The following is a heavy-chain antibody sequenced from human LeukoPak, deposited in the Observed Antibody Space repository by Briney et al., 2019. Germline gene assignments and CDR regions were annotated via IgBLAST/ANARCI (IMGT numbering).Heavy chain of an antibody. Sequence: GGSLRLSCAASGFTFSSYSMNWVRQAPGKGLEWVSYISSSSSTIYYADSVKGRFTISRDNAKNSLYLQMNSLRAEDTAVYYCARDRDYYDSSSYNKLRFDYWGQGTLVTVSS. CDR1: GFTFSSYS. D-gene: IGHD3-22*01. V-gene: IGHV3-48*04. J-gene: IGHJ4*02. CDR2: ISSSSSTI. CDR3: ARDRDYYDSSSYNKLRFDY.